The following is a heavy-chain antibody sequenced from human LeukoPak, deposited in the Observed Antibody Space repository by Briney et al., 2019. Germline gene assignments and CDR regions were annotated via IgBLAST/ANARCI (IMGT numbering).Heavy chain of an antibody. V-gene: IGHV1-69*13. Sequence: SVKVSCKASGGTFSSYAISWVRQAPGQGLEWMGGIIPIFGTANYAQKFQGRVTITADESTSTAYMELSSLRSEDTAVYYCARVVGGTLGYFDYWGQGTLVTVSS. CDR1: GGTFSSYA. J-gene: IGHJ4*02. CDR3: ARVVGGTLGYFDY. CDR2: IIPIFGTA. D-gene: IGHD1-26*01.